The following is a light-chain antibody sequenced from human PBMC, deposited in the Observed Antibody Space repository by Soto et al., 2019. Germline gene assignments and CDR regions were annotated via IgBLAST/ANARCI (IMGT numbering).Light chain of an antibody. CDR2: AAS. J-gene: IGKJ5*01. CDR1: QGMSSY. Sequence: DIQLTQSPSFLSASVGDRVTITCRASQGMSSYLAWYQQKPGKAPKLLIYAASTLQSGVPSRFSGSGSGTEFTLTISSLQPEDFATYYCQQLNSYPTCGQGTRLEIK. V-gene: IGKV1-9*01. CDR3: QQLNSYPT.